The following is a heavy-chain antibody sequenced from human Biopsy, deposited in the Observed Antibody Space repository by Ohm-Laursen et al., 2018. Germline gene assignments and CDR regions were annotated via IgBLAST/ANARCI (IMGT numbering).Heavy chain of an antibody. Sequence: SLRLSCAASGFTFDDYGMHWVRQAPGKGLEWVSLISWDGSTTYYADSVKGRFTISRDNSKNSLYLQMNSLKSEDTALYYCAKDRYPSSWHYYYGMDVWGQGTTVTVSS. J-gene: IGHJ6*02. CDR1: GFTFDDYG. CDR3: AKDRYPSSWHYYYGMDV. CDR2: ISWDGSTT. D-gene: IGHD6-13*01. V-gene: IGHV3-43D*04.